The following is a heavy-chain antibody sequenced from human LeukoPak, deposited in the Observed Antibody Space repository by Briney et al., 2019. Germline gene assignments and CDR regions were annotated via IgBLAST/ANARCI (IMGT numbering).Heavy chain of an antibody. Sequence: ASVKVSCKASGYTFTGYYMHWVRQAPGQGLEWMGWIIPNSGGTNYAQKFQGRVTMTRDTSISTAYMELSRLRSDDTAVYYCARDSSRYCSGGSCYPNYYYYYMDVWGKGTTVTVSS. CDR1: GYTFTGYY. J-gene: IGHJ6*03. V-gene: IGHV1-2*02. CDR2: IIPNSGGT. CDR3: ARDSSRYCSGGSCYPNYYYYYMDV. D-gene: IGHD2-15*01.